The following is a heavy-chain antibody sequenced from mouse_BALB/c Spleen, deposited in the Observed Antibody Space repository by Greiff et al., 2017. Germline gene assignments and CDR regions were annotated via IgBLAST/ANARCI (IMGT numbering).Heavy chain of an antibody. CDR2: ILPGSGST. D-gene: IGHD6-2*01. V-gene: IGHV1-9*01. J-gene: IGHJ1*01. CDR3: ARGESHWYFDV. Sequence: VQLQQSGAELMKPGASVKISCKATGYTFSSYWIEWVKQRPGHGLEWIGEILPGSGSTNYNEKFKGKATFTADISSNTAYMQLSSLTSEDSAVYYCARGESHWYFDVWGAGTTVTVSS. CDR1: GYTFSSYW.